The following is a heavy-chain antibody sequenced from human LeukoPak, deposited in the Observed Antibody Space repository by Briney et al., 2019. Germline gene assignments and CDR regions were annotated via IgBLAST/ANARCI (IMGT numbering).Heavy chain of an antibody. CDR1: GFTFSSYG. Sequence: TGGSLRLSCAASGFTFSSYGMHWVRQAPGKGLEWVAVISYDGSNKYYADSVKGRFTISRDNSKNTLYLQMNSPRAEDTAVYYCAKSRYYYGSGSSDYWGQGTLVTVSS. CDR2: ISYDGSNK. D-gene: IGHD3-10*01. J-gene: IGHJ4*02. V-gene: IGHV3-30*18. CDR3: AKSRYYYGSGSSDY.